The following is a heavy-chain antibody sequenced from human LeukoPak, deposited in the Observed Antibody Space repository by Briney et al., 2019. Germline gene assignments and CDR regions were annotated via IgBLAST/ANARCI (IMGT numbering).Heavy chain of an antibody. J-gene: IGHJ3*02. V-gene: IGHV3-48*03. CDR2: INGGGTTI. CDR1: GFTFSSYE. D-gene: IGHD5-18*01. Sequence: GGSLRLSCAASGFTFSSYEMNWVRQAPGKGLEWISYINGGGTTIYYADSVQGRFTFSRDSAKNSLYLQMDSLRADDTAVYYCARDIQRWAFDIWGQGTMVTVSS. CDR3: ARDIQRWAFDI.